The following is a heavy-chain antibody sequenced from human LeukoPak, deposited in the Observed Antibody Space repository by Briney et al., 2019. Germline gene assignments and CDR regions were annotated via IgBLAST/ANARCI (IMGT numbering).Heavy chain of an antibody. CDR3: AKGTAVAGPPFDY. CDR2: IWYDGSNK. J-gene: IGHJ4*02. CDR1: GFTFSSYG. V-gene: IGHV3-33*06. Sequence: PGRSLRLSCAASGFTFSSYGMHWVRQAPGKGLEWVAVIWYDGSNKYYADSVKGRFTISRDNSKNTLYLQMNSLRAEDTAVYYCAKGTAVAGPPFDYWGQGTLVTVPS. D-gene: IGHD6-19*01.